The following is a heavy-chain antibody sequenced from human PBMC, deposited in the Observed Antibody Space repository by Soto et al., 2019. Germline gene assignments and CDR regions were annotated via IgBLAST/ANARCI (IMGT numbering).Heavy chain of an antibody. CDR3: AADRGYCTNGVCYGYYYYGMDV. CDR2: IVVGSGNT. Sequence: ASVKVSYKASGFTFTSSAVQWVRQARGQRLEWIGWIVVGSGNTNYAQKFQERVTITRDMSTSTAYMELSSLRSEDTAVYYCAADRGYCTNGVCYGYYYYGMDVWGQGTTVTVSS. D-gene: IGHD2-8*01. CDR1: GFTFTSSA. V-gene: IGHV1-58*01. J-gene: IGHJ6*02.